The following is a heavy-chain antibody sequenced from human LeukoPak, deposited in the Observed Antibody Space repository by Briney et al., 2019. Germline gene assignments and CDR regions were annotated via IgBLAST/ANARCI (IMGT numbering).Heavy chain of an antibody. D-gene: IGHD3-16*01. J-gene: IGHJ3*02. CDR2: SKNDGSST. CDR1: GFTSSGDL. V-gene: IGHV3-74*01. Sequence: GGSLRLSCAVSGFTSSGDLMHWVRQAPGKGLVWVSRSKNDGSSTSYADSVKGRFTISRDNAKNTLYLQMNSLRAEDTAVYYCARELPRIGGQTDDSDIWGQGTMVTVS. CDR3: ARELPRIGGQTDDSDI.